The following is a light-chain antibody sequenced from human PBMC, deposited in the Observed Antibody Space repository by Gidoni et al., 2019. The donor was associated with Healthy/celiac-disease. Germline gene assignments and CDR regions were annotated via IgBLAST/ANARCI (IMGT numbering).Light chain of an antibody. Sequence: EIVLTQSPGTLSLSPGERATLSCRASQSVSSSYLAWYQQKPGQAPRLLIYGASSRATGIPDRFSGSGSGTDFTLTISRLEPEDFAVYYCQQYGSSPVSFGQGTKLEIK. CDR3: QQYGSSPVS. V-gene: IGKV3-20*01. CDR2: GAS. CDR1: QSVSSSY. J-gene: IGKJ2*03.